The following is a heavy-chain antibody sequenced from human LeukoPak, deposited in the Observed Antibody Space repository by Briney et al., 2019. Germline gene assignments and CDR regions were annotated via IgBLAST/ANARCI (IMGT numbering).Heavy chain of an antibody. J-gene: IGHJ4*02. D-gene: IGHD4-17*01. V-gene: IGHV4-61*02. CDR2: IYIGGST. CDR3: AREREGPYGYLDY. Sequence: PSETLSLTCTVSGVSISSAAYYWSWIRQPAGKGLGWIARIYIGGSTNYNPSLKSRVTISVDTSKNQFSLKLSSVTAADTAVYYCAREREGPYGYLDYWGQGTLVTVSS. CDR1: GVSISSAAYY.